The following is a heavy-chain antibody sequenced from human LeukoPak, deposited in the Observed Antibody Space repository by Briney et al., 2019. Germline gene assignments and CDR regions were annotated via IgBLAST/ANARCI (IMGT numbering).Heavy chain of an antibody. Sequence: SVKVSCKASGGTFSSYAISWVRQAPGQGLEWMGGIIPIFGTANYAQKFQGRVTITTDESTSTAYMELRSLRSDDTAVYYCARVVYYDSSGTWGSFDYWGQGTLVTVSS. CDR3: ARVVYYDSSGTWGSFDY. J-gene: IGHJ4*02. CDR1: GGTFSSYA. CDR2: IIPIFGTA. D-gene: IGHD3-22*01. V-gene: IGHV1-69*05.